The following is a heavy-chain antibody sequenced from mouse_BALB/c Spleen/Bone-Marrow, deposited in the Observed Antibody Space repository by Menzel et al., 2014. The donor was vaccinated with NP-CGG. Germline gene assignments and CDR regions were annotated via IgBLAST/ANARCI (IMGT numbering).Heavy chain of an antibody. V-gene: IGHV2-5*01. J-gene: IGHJ4*01. CDR2: IWRGGST. CDR3: ANGGGYAMDY. CDR1: GVSSTSYG. Sequence: QVQLQQSGPGLVQPSQSLSITCTVSGVSSTSYGINWVRQSPGKGLEWLGVIWRGGSTDYNTTFMSRLSITKDSSKSQVFFKMNSLQADDTAIYYCANGGGYAMDYWGQGTSVTVSS.